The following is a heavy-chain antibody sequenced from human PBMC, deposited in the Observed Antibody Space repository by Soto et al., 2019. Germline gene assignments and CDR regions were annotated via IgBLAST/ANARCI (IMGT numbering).Heavy chain of an antibody. V-gene: IGHV3-23*01. CDR3: ARLNSGDYGLDYFAY. Sequence: WGSLRLPWGVSDFTFRDSAISWVRQAPGKGLEWVSAISGSGGRSYYADSVGGRFTISRDNSKNILYLQMTALTAGDAAIYYCARLNSGDYGLDYFAYWGHGTLVTVSS. CDR2: ISGSGGRS. D-gene: IGHD4-17*01. J-gene: IGHJ4*01. CDR1: DFTFRDSA.